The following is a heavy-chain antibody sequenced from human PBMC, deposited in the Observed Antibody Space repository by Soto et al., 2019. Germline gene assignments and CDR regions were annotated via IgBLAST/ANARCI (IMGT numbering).Heavy chain of an antibody. Sequence: EVQLVESGGGLVQPGGSLRLSCAASGLTFSSYWMHWVRQAPGKGLVWVSRINTDGSSTTYADSVKGRFTISSDNTKNTLYLQMNSLRVEDTAVYYCARASGRNIHFDYWGQGTLVTVSS. V-gene: IGHV3-74*01. J-gene: IGHJ4*02. CDR3: ARASGRNIHFDY. CDR1: GLTFSSYW. CDR2: INTDGSST. D-gene: IGHD1-26*01.